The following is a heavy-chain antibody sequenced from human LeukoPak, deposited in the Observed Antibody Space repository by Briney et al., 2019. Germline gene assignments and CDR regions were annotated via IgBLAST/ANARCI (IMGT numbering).Heavy chain of an antibody. D-gene: IGHD6-19*01. Sequence: SETLSLTCTVSGGSISSGSYYWSWIRQPAGKGLEWIGRIYTSGNTHYNPSLKSRVTISVDTSKNQFSLKLRSVTAADTAVYYCASLDSNGWTPRDYWGQGTLVTVSS. CDR2: IYTSGNT. CDR3: ASLDSNGWTPRDY. CDR1: GGSISSGSYY. J-gene: IGHJ4*02. V-gene: IGHV4-61*02.